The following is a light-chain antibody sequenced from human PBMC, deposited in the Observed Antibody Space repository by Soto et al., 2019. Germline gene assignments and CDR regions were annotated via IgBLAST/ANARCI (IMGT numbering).Light chain of an antibody. CDR2: AAS. J-gene: IGKJ4*01. CDR3: QQYGSSPLT. Sequence: EIVLTQSPCTLSLSPGDRATLSCRASQSVTSTYLAWYQQKPGQAHRLLIYAASIRATGIPDRFSGSGSGTDFTLTISRLEPEDFAVYYCQQYGSSPLTFGGGTKVEIK. V-gene: IGKV3-20*01. CDR1: QSVTSTY.